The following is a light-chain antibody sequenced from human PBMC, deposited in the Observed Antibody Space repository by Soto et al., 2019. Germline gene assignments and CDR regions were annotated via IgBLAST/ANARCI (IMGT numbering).Light chain of an antibody. CDR3: QQYNSYPWT. CDR2: KAS. Sequence: DIQMTQSPSTLSASVGDRVTITCRASQSISSWLAWYQQKPGKAPKPLIYKASSLESEVPSRFSGSGSGTEFTLTISSLQPDDFATYYCQQYNSYPWTFGQGTKVEIK. J-gene: IGKJ1*01. V-gene: IGKV1-5*03. CDR1: QSISSW.